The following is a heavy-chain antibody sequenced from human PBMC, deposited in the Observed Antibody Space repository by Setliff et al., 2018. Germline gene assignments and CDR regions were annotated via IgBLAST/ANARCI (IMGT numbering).Heavy chain of an antibody. Sequence: PSETLSLTCDVSGISITSGHYWGWIRQPPGKGLEWTATIYHRGRTYYNPSLDSRVTISLDTSKNQYSLRLRSVTAADTAVYYCASPRRDDLDTPFDAFDLWGQGTKVTVSS. CDR3: ASPRRDDLDTPFDAFDL. V-gene: IGHV4-38-2*01. CDR2: IYHRGRT. D-gene: IGHD1-1*01. CDR1: GISITSGHY. J-gene: IGHJ3*01.